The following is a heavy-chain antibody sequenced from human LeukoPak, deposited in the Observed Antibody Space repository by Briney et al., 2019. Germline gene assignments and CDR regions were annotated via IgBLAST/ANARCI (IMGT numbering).Heavy chain of an antibody. V-gene: IGHV3-30-3*01. CDR3: ARGSRDGYNLRELDY. D-gene: IGHD5-24*01. CDR1: GFTFSSYA. CDR2: ISYDGSNK. Sequence: GGSLRLSCAASGFTFSSYAMHWVRQAPGKGLEWVAVISYDGSNKYYADSVKGRFTISRDNSKNTLYLQMNSLRAEDTAVYYCARGSRDGYNLRELDYWGQGTLVTVSS. J-gene: IGHJ4*02.